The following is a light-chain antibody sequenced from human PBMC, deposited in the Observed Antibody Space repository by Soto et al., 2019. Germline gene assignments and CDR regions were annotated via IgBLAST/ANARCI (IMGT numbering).Light chain of an antibody. V-gene: IGKV3-11*01. Sequence: DIVLTQSPATLSLSPGERATLSCRASDTISHYLAWYQQKPGQAPRLLIHDTSDRAAGIPARFSGSGSGTDFTLTISSLEPEDFAVYYCQQRSTWPITFGQGTRL. CDR1: DTISHY. CDR2: DTS. CDR3: QQRSTWPIT. J-gene: IGKJ5*01.